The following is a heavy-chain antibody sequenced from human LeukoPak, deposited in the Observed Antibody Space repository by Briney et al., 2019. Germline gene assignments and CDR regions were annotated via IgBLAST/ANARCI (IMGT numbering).Heavy chain of an antibody. CDR1: GFTFSSYA. J-gene: IGHJ3*02. Sequence: GGSLRLSCAASGFTFSSYAMHWVRQAPGKGLEWVAVISYDGSNKYYADSVKGRFTISRDNSKNTLYLQMNSLRAEDTAVYYCARSGPVGFGELLSAFDIWGQGTMVTVSS. V-gene: IGHV3-30*04. CDR3: ARSGPVGFGELLSAFDI. D-gene: IGHD3-10*01. CDR2: ISYDGSNK.